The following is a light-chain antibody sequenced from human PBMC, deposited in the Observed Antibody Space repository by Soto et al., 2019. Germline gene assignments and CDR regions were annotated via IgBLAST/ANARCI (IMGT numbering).Light chain of an antibody. V-gene: IGLV4-69*02. J-gene: IGLJ2*01. Sequence: QLVLTQSPSASASLGASVKLTCTLSSGHSTYAIAWHQQQPEKGPRYLMNLNSDGRHSKGDGIPDRFSGSTSGAERYLTISSLQSEDEADYYCQTGDTGIGLVFGGGTKLTVL. CDR3: QTGDTGIGLV. CDR1: SGHSTYA. CDR2: LNSDGRH.